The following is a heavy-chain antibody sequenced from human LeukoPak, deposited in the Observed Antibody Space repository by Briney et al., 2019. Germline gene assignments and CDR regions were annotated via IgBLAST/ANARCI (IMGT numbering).Heavy chain of an antibody. V-gene: IGHV3-23*01. Sequence: PGGSLRLSCAASGFIFSSYAMSWVRLAPGKGLEWISVISGSGGRTDYADSVKGRFTISRDNSKNTLYLQMNSLRAEDTAVYYCAREGRYCSGGSCDGGDAFDIWGQGTMVTVSS. CDR3: AREGRYCSGGSCDGGDAFDI. CDR2: ISGSGGRT. CDR1: GFIFSSYA. J-gene: IGHJ3*02. D-gene: IGHD2-15*01.